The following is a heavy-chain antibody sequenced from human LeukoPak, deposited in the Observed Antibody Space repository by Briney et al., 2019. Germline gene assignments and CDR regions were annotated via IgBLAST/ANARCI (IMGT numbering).Heavy chain of an antibody. J-gene: IGHJ4*02. CDR3: ARGSYFYGSGSFMGSDY. CDR2: INAGNGNT. CDR1: GYTFTNYA. V-gene: IGHV1-3*01. D-gene: IGHD3-10*01. Sequence: ASVKVSCKASGYTFTNYAVHWVRQAPGQRLEWMGWINAGNGNTEYSQNFQDRVTITRDTSATTAYMELSSLRSEDTAVYYCARGSYFYGSGSFMGSDYWGQGTLVTVSS.